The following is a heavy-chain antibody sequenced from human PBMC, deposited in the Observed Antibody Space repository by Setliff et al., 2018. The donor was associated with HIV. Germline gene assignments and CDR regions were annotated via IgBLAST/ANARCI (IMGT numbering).Heavy chain of an antibody. D-gene: IGHD3-3*01. CDR3: ARGNNDLESFDY. CDR1: GDSISSSSYS. V-gene: IGHV4-39*02. J-gene: IGHJ4*02. Sequence: SETLSLTCSVSGDSISSSSYSWAWIRQPPGKGLEWMGTIFYSENTYYNPSLKSRITMSVDTSKNQFSLRLSSVTAADTAVYYCARGNNDLESFDYWGQGALVTVSS. CDR2: IFYSENT.